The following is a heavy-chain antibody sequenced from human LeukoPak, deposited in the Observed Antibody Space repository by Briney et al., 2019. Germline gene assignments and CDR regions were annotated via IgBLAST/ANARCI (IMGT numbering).Heavy chain of an antibody. D-gene: IGHD2-21*02. Sequence: SETLSLTCTVSGGSISSSSYYWGWIRQPPGKGLEWIGSIYYSGSTYYNPSLKSRVTISVDTSKNQFSLKLSSVTAADTAVYYCARGVGDFDYYFDYWGQGTLVTVSS. J-gene: IGHJ4*02. CDR2: IYYSGST. V-gene: IGHV4-39*07. CDR3: ARGVGDFDYYFDY. CDR1: GGSISSSSYY.